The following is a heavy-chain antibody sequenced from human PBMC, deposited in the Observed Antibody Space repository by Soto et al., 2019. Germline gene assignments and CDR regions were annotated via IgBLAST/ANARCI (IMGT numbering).Heavy chain of an antibody. D-gene: IGHD3-3*01. J-gene: IGHJ5*02. CDR1: GGSISSYY. CDR2: IYYSGST. Sequence: ETLSLTCTVSGGSISSYYWSWIRQPPGKGLEWIGYIYYSGSTNYNPSLKSRVTISVDTSKNQFSLKLSSLTAADTAVYYRARGLPRSRYYKGCIVPCGQRILVTVSS. V-gene: IGHV4-59*01. CDR3: ARGLPRSRYYKGCIVP.